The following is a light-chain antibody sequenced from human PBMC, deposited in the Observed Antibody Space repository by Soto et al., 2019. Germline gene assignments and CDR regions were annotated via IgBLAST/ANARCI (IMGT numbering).Light chain of an antibody. CDR3: QQYESYSLT. CDR1: HSIRDC. CDR2: DVS. J-gene: IGKJ4*01. Sequence: DIQMTQSPSTLSASVGESLTITCRASHSIRDCLAWYQQKPGKAPRLLIYDVSNLESGVPSRFSGSGSGTEYTLTISSLRPDDFATYYCQQYESYSLTFGGGPRVDIK. V-gene: IGKV1-5*01.